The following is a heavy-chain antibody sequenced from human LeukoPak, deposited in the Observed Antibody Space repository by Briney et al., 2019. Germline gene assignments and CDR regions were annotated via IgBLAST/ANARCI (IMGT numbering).Heavy chain of an antibody. D-gene: IGHD3-10*01. CDR1: GESITAYY. J-gene: IGHJ4*02. CDR3: AGATATGTGRAFHY. CDR2: VRHSGST. Sequence: SETLSLTCAVYGESITAYYWTWIRQPPGKRLEWRGEVRHSGSTNYNPSLKSRVTMSVDMSKNQFSLKLNSVTAADTAVYYCAGATATGTGRAFHYWAQGNLVPVSS. V-gene: IGHV4-34*01.